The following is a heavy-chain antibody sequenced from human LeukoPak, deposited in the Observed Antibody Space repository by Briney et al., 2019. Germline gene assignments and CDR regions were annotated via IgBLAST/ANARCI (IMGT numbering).Heavy chain of an antibody. V-gene: IGHV1-69*13. J-gene: IGHJ4*02. Sequence: ASVKVSCKASGYTFATYYMHWVRQAPGQGLEWMGGIIPIFGTANYAQKFQGRVTITADESTSTAYMELSSLRSEDTAVYYCGGSFWSGPDDYWVHNYWGQGTLVTVSS. CDR1: GYTFATYY. CDR2: IIPIFGTA. D-gene: IGHD3-3*01. CDR3: GGSFWSGPDDYWVHNY.